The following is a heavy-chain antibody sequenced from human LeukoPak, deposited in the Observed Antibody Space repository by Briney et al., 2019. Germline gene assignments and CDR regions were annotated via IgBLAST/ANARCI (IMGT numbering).Heavy chain of an antibody. D-gene: IGHD2-15*01. CDR3: ARDPKRYCSGGSCYVDS. CDR1: GFAFSSYA. J-gene: IGHJ4*02. CDR2: IQYDGSDK. V-gene: IGHV3-30-3*01. Sequence: GRSLRLSCAASGFAFSSYAIHWVRQAPGKGLEWVAIIQYDGSDKFYGDSVKGRFTISRDNSKNTLYLQMNNLRAEDTAVYYCARDPKRYCSGGSCYVDSWGQGTLVTVSS.